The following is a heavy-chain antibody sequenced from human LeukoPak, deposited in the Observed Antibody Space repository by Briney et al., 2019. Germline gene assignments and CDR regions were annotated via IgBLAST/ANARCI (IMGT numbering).Heavy chain of an antibody. CDR1: GFTFSSYA. D-gene: IGHD3-22*01. CDR2: ISYDGSNK. CDR3: AKDPYDSSGYSFDY. J-gene: IGHJ4*02. V-gene: IGHV3-30*04. Sequence: GGSLRLSCAASGFTFSSYAMHWVRQAPGKVLEWVAVISYDGSNKYYADSVKGRFTISRDNSKNTLYLQMNSLRAEDTAVYYCAKDPYDSSGYSFDYWGQGTLVTVSS.